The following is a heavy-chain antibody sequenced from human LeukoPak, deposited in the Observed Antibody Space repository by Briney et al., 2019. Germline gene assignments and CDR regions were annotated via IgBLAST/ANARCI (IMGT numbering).Heavy chain of an antibody. CDR3: ARGPLPRWSWYYYGMDV. Sequence: EASVKVSCKASGYTFTSYGISWVRQAPGQGLEWMGWISAYNGNTNYAQKLQGRVTMTTDTSTSTAYMELRSLRSDDTAVYYCARGPLPRWSWYYYGMDVWGQGTTVTVSS. CDR2: ISAYNGNT. V-gene: IGHV1-18*01. CDR1: GYTFTSYG. J-gene: IGHJ6*02. D-gene: IGHD4-23*01.